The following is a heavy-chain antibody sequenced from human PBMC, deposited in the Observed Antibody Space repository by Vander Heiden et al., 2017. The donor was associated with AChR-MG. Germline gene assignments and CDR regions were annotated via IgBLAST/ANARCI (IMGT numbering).Heavy chain of an antibody. CDR1: GYTFTSYY. V-gene: IGHV1-46*03. CDR3: ARDSSRRYYYYYGMDV. CDR2: INPSGGST. Sequence: QVQLVQSGAEVKKPGASVKVSCKTSGYTFTSYYMHWVRQAPGQGLEWMGIINPSGGSTSYAQKFQGRVTMTRDTSTSTVYMELSSLRSEDTAVYYCARDSSRRYYYYYGMDVWGQGTTDTVSS. J-gene: IGHJ6*02. D-gene: IGHD6-13*01.